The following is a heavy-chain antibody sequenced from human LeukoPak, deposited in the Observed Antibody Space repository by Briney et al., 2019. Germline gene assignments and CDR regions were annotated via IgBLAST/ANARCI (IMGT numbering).Heavy chain of an antibody. D-gene: IGHD3-16*01. Sequence: GGSLRLSCEGSGFSFSNYWMSWVRQAPGKGLEWVANIKEDGSEKNYVDSVKGRFTISRDNAKNSLYLQMNSLRGEDTAVYYCARGGLRYFARWGQGTLVTVSS. CDR1: GFSFSNYW. CDR3: ARGGLRYFAR. J-gene: IGHJ5*02. V-gene: IGHV3-7*04. CDR2: IKEDGSEK.